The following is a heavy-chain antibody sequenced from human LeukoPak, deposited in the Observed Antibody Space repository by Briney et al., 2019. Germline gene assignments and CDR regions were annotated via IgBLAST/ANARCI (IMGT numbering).Heavy chain of an antibody. D-gene: IGHD2-15*01. CDR1: GFSFSSYG. CDR2: IRYDGSDK. Sequence: PGGSLRLSCAASGFSFSSYGMFWVRQAPGKGLEWVAFIRYDGSDKYYVDSVKGRFTISKDNSKSTLYLQMNSLRNEDTAVYYCAKDGASLLPHNYYYMDVWGKGTTVTVSS. CDR3: AKDGASLLPHNYYYMDV. J-gene: IGHJ6*03. V-gene: IGHV3-30*02.